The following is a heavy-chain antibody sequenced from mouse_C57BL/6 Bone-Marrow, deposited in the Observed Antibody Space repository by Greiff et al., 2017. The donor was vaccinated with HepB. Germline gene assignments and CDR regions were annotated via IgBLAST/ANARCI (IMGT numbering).Heavy chain of an antibody. CDR1: GFTFSSYA. CDR2: ISDGGSYT. D-gene: IGHD3-1*01. Sequence: EVKLQESGGGLVKPGGSLKLSCAASGFTFSSYAMSWVRQTPEKRLEWVATISDGGSYTYYPDNVKGRFTISRDNAKNNLYLQMSHLKSEDTAMYYCARDRALGAYWGQGTLVTVSA. CDR3: ARDRALGAY. V-gene: IGHV5-4*01. J-gene: IGHJ3*01.